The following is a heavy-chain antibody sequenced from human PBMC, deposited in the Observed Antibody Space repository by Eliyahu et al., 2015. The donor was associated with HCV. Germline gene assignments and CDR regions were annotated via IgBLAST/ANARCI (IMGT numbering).Heavy chain of an antibody. CDR2: IHRSGST. Sequence: QVQLQESGPGLVKPSGTLSLSCAVSGGSISNDXWXSWXRQPPXXGLXXXGEIHRSGSTNYPPSLKSRVTISIDKSKSQFSLRMNSLTAADTAVYYCARRNYFDSTGYYGQWGQGTLVTVSS. CDR3: ARRNYFDSTGYYGQ. D-gene: IGHD3-22*01. J-gene: IGHJ4*02. CDR1: GGSISNDXW. V-gene: IGHV4-4*02.